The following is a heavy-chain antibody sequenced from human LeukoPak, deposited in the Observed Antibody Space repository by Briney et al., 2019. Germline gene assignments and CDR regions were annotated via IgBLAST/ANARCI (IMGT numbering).Heavy chain of an antibody. V-gene: IGHV3-66*01. CDR2: IYSGGSA. D-gene: IGHD3-22*01. CDR1: GFTVSSNY. J-gene: IGHJ6*02. Sequence: PGGSLRLSCAASGFTVSSNYMSWVRQAPGKGLEWVSVIYSGGSAYYADSVKGRFTISRDNSKNTLYLQMNRLRAEATAVYYCERGKRYYDSSGLYYCYGMDVWGQGTTVTVSS. CDR3: ERGKRYYDSSGLYYCYGMDV.